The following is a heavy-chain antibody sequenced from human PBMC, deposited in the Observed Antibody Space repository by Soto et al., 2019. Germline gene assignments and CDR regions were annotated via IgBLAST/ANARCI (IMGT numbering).Heavy chain of an antibody. J-gene: IGHJ2*01. V-gene: IGHV4-34*01. CDR2: INHSGST. Sequence: QVQLQQWGAGLLKPSETLSLTCAVYGGSFSPYFWSWIRQPPGKGLEWIGEINHSGSTNYNPALPRRGTLTVDTSKNQVSLKLTSVTAADTAVYYCARLASGWQYYYFDFWGRGTPVTVSS. CDR1: GGSFSPYF. CDR3: ARLASGWQYYYFDF. D-gene: IGHD6-19*01.